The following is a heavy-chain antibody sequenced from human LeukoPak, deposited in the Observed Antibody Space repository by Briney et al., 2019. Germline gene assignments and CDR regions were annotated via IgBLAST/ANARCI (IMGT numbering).Heavy chain of an antibody. V-gene: IGHV7-4-1*02. Sequence: ASVKVSCKASGYTFTSYAMNWVRQAPGQGLEWMGWINTNTGNPTYAQGFTGRFVFSLDTSVSTAYLQISSLKAEDTAVYYCARDRVYYYDSSGYYSGAFDIWGQGTMVTVSS. CDR2: INTNTGNP. D-gene: IGHD3-22*01. CDR3: ARDRVYYYDSSGYYSGAFDI. CDR1: GYTFTSYA. J-gene: IGHJ3*02.